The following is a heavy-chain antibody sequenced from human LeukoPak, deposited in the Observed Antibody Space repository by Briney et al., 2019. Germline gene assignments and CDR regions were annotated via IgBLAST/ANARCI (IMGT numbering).Heavy chain of an antibody. Sequence: SETLSLTCTVSGGSISSSSYYWGWIRQPPGKGLEWIGSIYYSGSTYYNPSLKSRVTISVDTSKNQFSLKLSSVTAADTAVYYCARGEGEQKVVNRGDYWGQGTLVTVSS. CDR3: ARGEGEQKVVNRGDY. J-gene: IGHJ4*02. V-gene: IGHV4-39*01. CDR2: IYYSGST. CDR1: GGSISSSSYY. D-gene: IGHD6-13*01.